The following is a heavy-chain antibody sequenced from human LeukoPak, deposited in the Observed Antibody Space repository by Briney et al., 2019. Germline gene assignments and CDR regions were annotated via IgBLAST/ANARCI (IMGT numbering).Heavy chain of an antibody. CDR2: INHSGST. CDR1: GGSFSGYY. V-gene: IGHV4-34*01. D-gene: IGHD3-22*01. J-gene: IGHJ3*02. Sequence: PSETLSLTCAVYGGSFSGYYWSWIRQPPGKGLEWIGEINHSGSTNYNPSLKSRVTISVDTSKNQFSLKLSSVTAADTAVYYCARGDSSGYYHVFAADAFDIWGQGTMVTVSS. CDR3: ARGDSSGYYHVFAADAFDI.